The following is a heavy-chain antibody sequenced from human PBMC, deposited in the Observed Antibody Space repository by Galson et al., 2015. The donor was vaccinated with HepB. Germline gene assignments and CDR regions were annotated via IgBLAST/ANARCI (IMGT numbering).Heavy chain of an antibody. J-gene: IGHJ4*02. CDR3: AAAVGYDFWSGYYLFDY. CDR2: IIPIFGTA. CDR1: GGTFSSYA. V-gene: IGHV1-69*05. Sequence: SVKVSCKASGGTFSSYAISWVRQAPGQGLEWMGGIIPIFGTANYAQKFQERVTITRDMSTSTAYMELSSLRSEDTAVYYCAAAVGYDFWSGYYLFDYWGQGTLVTVSS. D-gene: IGHD3-3*01.